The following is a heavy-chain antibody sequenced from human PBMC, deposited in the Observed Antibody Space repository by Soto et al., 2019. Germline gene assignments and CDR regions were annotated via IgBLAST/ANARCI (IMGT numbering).Heavy chain of an antibody. CDR1: GFTFSSYW. J-gene: IGHJ6*02. CDR2: IKQDGSEK. Sequence: PGGSLRLSXAASGFTFSSYWMSWVRQAPGKGLEWVANIKQDGSEKYYVDSVKGRFTISRDNAKNSLYLQMNSLRAEDTAVYYCARDRGWDILTGYYYRPLGMDVWGQGTTVTVSS. V-gene: IGHV3-7*01. CDR3: ARDRGWDILTGYYYRPLGMDV. D-gene: IGHD3-9*01.